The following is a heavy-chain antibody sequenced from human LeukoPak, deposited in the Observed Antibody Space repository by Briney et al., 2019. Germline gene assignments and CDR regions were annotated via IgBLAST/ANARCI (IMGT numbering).Heavy chain of an antibody. CDR2: IKEDGGEN. Sequence: GGSLRLSCVASGFTFSSYWMRWVRQAPGKGREWGAKIKEDGGENYYVDSVKGRFTLSSDNAKNSLYLQMSSLGAEDTAVYYCAREKLDYVWGSYRPGAFDIWGQGAVVTVSS. D-gene: IGHD3-16*02. V-gene: IGHV3-7*01. J-gene: IGHJ3*02. CDR1: GFTFSSYW. CDR3: AREKLDYVWGSYRPGAFDI.